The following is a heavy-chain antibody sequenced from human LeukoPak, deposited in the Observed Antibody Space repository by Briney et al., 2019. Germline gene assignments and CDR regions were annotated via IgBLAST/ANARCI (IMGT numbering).Heavy chain of an antibody. V-gene: IGHV3-23*01. J-gene: IGHJ4*02. D-gene: IGHD5-24*01. CDR2: TSDSGAKT. CDR3: AKDQLEMATIYYFDY. CDR1: GFTFSSYA. Sequence: PGGSLRLSCAASGFTFSSYAMTWVRQAPGKGLEWVSATSDSGAKTVYADSVKGRFTISRDNSKNTLYLQMNSLRAEDTAVYYCAKDQLEMATIYYFDYWGQGTLVTVSS.